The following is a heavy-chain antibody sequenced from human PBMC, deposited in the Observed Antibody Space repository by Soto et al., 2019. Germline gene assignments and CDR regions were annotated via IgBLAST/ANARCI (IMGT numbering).Heavy chain of an antibody. CDR3: AKDPPQSSYGSGGYYDWFDP. D-gene: IGHD3-10*01. Sequence: ASVQVSCKASGYTFSNYGINWVRQAPGQGLEWMGWISTYNGNTNFAQKFQGRVTLTTDTSTSTAYMKLRSLRSDDTAVYYCAKDPPQSSYGSGGYYDWFDPWGQGTLVTVSS. CDR1: GYTFSNYG. CDR2: ISTYNGNT. V-gene: IGHV1-18*01. J-gene: IGHJ5*02.